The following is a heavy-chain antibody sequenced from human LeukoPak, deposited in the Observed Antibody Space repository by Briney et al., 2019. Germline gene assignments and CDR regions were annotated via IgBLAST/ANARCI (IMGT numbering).Heavy chain of an antibody. CDR3: ARGGWELPDY. CDR2: IYYSGST. V-gene: IGHV4-59*12. J-gene: IGHJ4*02. D-gene: IGHD1-26*01. Sequence: PSETLSLTCTVSGGSISSYYWSWIRQPPGKGLEWIGYIYYSGSTNYNPSLKSRVTMSVDTSKNQFSLKLSSVTAADTAVYYCARGGWELPDYWGQGTLVTVSS. CDR1: GGSISSYY.